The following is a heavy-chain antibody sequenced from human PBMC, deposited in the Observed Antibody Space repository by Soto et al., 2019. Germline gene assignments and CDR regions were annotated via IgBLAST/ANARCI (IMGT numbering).Heavy chain of an antibody. D-gene: IGHD6-13*01. Sequence: EVQVVESGGGLFQPGGSLRLSCAASVFTLSTHWMTWVRQAPGKWLEWVANIKQDGSEKYYVDSVKGRFTVSRDNAKNSLYLQINSLRTEDTAVYYCGTADRGTAAGGTVQWGQGTLVTVSS. V-gene: IGHV3-7*01. J-gene: IGHJ4*02. CDR1: VFTLSTHW. CDR3: GTADRGTAAGGTVQ. CDR2: IKQDGSEK.